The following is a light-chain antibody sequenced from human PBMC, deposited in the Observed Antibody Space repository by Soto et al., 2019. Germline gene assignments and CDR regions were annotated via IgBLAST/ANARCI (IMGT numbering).Light chain of an antibody. V-gene: IGLV2-14*01. J-gene: IGLJ1*01. CDR2: EVS. Sequence: QSALTQSRSVSGSPGQSVTISCTGTSSDVGGYNFVSWYQQYPGKAPKLIIYEVSHRPSGISNRFSGSKSGNTASLTISGLHVEDEADYYCSSHSATSPYVFGTGTKVTVL. CDR3: SSHSATSPYV. CDR1: SSDVGGYNF.